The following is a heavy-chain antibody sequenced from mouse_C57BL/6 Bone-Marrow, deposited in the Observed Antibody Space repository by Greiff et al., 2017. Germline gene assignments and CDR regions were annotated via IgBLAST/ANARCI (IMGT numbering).Heavy chain of an antibody. D-gene: IGHD2-5*01. CDR1: GFTFSSYA. V-gene: IGHV5-9-1*02. CDR3: TRDPGYSKFDY. J-gene: IGHJ2*01. CDR2: ISSGGDYI. Sequence: DVHLVESGEGLVKPGGSLKLSCAASGFTFSSYAMSWVRQTPEKRLEWVAYISSGGDYIYYADTVKGRFTISRDNARNTLYLQMSSLKSEDTAMYYCTRDPGYSKFDYWGQGTTLTVSS.